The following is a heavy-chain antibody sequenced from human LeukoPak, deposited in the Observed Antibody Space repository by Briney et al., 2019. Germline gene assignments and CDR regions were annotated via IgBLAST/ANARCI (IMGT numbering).Heavy chain of an antibody. Sequence: SETLSLTCTVSGGSISSYYWSWIRQPPGKGLEWMGYIYYSGTTNYNPSLKSRVTISVDTSKNQFSLKLSSVTAADTAVYYCARGVYIAAAQYAYWGQGTLVTVSS. CDR1: GGSISSYY. D-gene: IGHD6-13*01. V-gene: IGHV4-59*01. CDR3: ARGVYIAAAQYAY. J-gene: IGHJ4*02. CDR2: IYYSGTT.